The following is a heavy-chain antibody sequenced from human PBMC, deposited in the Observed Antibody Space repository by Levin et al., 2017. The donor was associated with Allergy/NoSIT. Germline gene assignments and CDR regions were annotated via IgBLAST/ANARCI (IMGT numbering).Heavy chain of an antibody. CDR1: GFTFSSYA. CDR2: ISGSGGST. CDR3: AKDGDFWSGYPFDY. Sequence: GESLKISCAASGFTFSSYAMSWVRQAPGKGLEWVSAISGSGGSTYYADSVKGRFTISRDNSKNTLYLQMNSLRAEDTAVYYCAKDGDFWSGYPFDYWGQGTLVTVSS. D-gene: IGHD3-3*01. V-gene: IGHV3-23*01. J-gene: IGHJ4*02.